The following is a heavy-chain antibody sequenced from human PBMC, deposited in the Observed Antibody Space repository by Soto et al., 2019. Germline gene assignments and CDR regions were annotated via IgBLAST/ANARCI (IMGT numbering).Heavy chain of an antibody. D-gene: IGHD6-6*01. CDR1: GFTFSSYA. CDR3: AKDPTRARSSSPIRVYYFDY. Sequence: EVQLLESGGGLVQPGGSLRLSCAASGFTFSSYAMSWVRQAPGKGLEWVSAISGSGGSTYYADSVKGPFTISRDNSKNTLYQQMNSLRAEDTAVYYCAKDPTRARSSSPIRVYYFDYWGQGTLVTVSS. CDR2: ISGSGGST. V-gene: IGHV3-23*01. J-gene: IGHJ4*02.